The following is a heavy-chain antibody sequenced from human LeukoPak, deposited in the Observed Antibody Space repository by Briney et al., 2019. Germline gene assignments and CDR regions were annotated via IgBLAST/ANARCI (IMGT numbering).Heavy chain of an antibody. Sequence: PGGSLRLSCAASGVTFSSYWMHWGRQAPGKGLVWVSRINSDGSSTSYADSVKGRFTISRDNAKNTLYLQMNSLRAEDTAVYYCARDFPSRFGEGFDFWGQGTLVTVSS. CDR3: ARDFPSRFGEGFDF. J-gene: IGHJ5*01. CDR2: INSDGSST. V-gene: IGHV3-74*01. CDR1: GVTFSSYW. D-gene: IGHD3-10*01.